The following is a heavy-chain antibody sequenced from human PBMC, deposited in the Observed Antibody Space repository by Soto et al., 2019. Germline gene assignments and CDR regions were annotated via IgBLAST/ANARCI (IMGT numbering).Heavy chain of an antibody. CDR1: GDSISRNGYF. J-gene: IGHJ6*02. Sequence: SETLSLTCSVSGDSISRNGYFWTWIRQHPWKGLEWIGYIYYDGRSYYTPSLKSRVIISVDTSKNQFSLNLTAVTAADTAVYYCARGTMLRGPGYYYAMDVWGQGXTVTVSS. D-gene: IGHD3-10*01. CDR3: ARGTMLRGPGYYYAMDV. V-gene: IGHV4-31*03. CDR2: IYYDGRS.